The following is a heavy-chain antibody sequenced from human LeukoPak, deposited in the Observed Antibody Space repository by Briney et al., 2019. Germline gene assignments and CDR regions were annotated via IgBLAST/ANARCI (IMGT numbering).Heavy chain of an antibody. D-gene: IGHD3-22*01. CDR1: GFPFSRYS. CDR2: VAGSGNFA. V-gene: IGHV3-23*01. J-gene: IGHJ4*02. CDR3: AKPHYPDQGGYYSGSYYFDY. Sequence: GGSLRLSCAASGFPFSRYSMNWVRQAPGKGLEWVASVAGSGNFAYYAESVKGRFTISRDNSQSTVFLQGSGLRAEDTALYFCAKPHYPDQGGYYSGSYYFDYWGQGALVTVSS.